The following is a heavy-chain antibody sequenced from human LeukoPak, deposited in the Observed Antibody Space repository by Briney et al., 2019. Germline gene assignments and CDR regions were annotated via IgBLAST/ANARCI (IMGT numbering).Heavy chain of an antibody. CDR2: ISHDGSNK. CDR3: ARSWPTMVRGVVDWFDP. D-gene: IGHD3-10*01. V-gene: IGHV3-30-3*01. CDR1: GFTFSSYA. J-gene: IGHJ5*02. Sequence: GGSLRLSCAASGFTFSSYAMHWVRQAPGKGLEWVAVISHDGSNKYYADSVKGRFTISRNNSKNTLYLQMNSLRAEDTAVYYCARSWPTMVRGVVDWFDPWGQGTLVTVSS.